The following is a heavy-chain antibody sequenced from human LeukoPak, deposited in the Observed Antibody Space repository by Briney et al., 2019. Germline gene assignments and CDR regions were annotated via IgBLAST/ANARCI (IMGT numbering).Heavy chain of an antibody. CDR1: GGSISSYY. CDR3: ARHHLEYSSSTYYYYYYMDV. CDR2: IYTSGST. V-gene: IGHV4-4*07. Sequence: PSETLSLTCTVSGGSISSYYWSWIRQPAGKGLEWIGRIYTSGSTNYNPSLKSRVTMSVDTSKNQFSLKLSSVTAADTAVYYCARHHLEYSSSTYYYYYYMDVWGKGTTVTVSS. J-gene: IGHJ6*03. D-gene: IGHD6-6*01.